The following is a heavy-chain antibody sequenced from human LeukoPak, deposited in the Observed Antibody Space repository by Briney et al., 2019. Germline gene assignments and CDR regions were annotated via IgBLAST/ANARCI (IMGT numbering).Heavy chain of an antibody. V-gene: IGHV1-2*02. J-gene: IGHJ4*02. CDR1: GYTFTGYY. CDR3: ARDLRRYYDSSGYYYFGY. Sequence: GASVKVSCKASGYTFTGYYMHWVRQAPGQGLEWMGWINPNSGGTNYAQKFQGRVTMTRDTSISTAYMELSRLRSDDTAVYYCARDLRRYYDSSGYYYFGYWGQGILVTVSS. CDR2: INPNSGGT. D-gene: IGHD3-22*01.